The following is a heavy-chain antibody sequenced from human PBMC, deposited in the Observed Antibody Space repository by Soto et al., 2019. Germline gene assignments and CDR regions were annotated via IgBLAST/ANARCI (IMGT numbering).Heavy chain of an antibody. CDR3: ARVGSILAAGTPDY. D-gene: IGHD6-13*01. J-gene: IGHJ4*02. V-gene: IGHV3-11*01. CDR1: GFTFSDYY. Sequence: GGSLRLSCAASGFTFSDYYMSWFRQAPGKGLEWVSYISGSGSTIHDADSVKGRFTISRDNAKNSLYLQMNSLRAEDTAVYCCARVGSILAAGTPDYWGQGTQVTVSS. CDR2: ISGSGSTI.